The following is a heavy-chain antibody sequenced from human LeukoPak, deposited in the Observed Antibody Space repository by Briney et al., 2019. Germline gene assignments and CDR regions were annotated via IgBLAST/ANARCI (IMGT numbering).Heavy chain of an antibody. CDR2: FSGGASRT. J-gene: IGHJ4*02. Sequence: GGSLRLSCVASGLSFSSYAVSWVRQSPGKGLEWVSAFSGGASRTYYADSVKGRFTISRDNSKNTLYLQMNSLRVEDMAVYYCTKKRRPVAGTDLFDYWGQGTLVTVSS. V-gene: IGHV3-23*01. CDR3: TKKRRPVAGTDLFDY. CDR1: GLSFSSYA. D-gene: IGHD6-19*01.